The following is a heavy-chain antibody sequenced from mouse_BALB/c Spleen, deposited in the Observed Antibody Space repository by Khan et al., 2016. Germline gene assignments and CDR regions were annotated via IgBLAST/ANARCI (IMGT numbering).Heavy chain of an antibody. CDR1: GYSFTGYN. V-gene: IGHV1-39*01. CDR2: IDPYYGGT. J-gene: IGHJ4*01. CDR3: ARSDDYDHDYAMDY. D-gene: IGHD2-4*01. Sequence: VQLQQSGPELEKPGASVKISCKASGYSFTGYNMNWVKQSNGKSLEWIGNIDPYYGGTSYNQKFKGRATLTVDKSSSTAYMQIKSLTSEDSAVXYFARSDDYDHDYAMDYWGQGTSVTVSS.